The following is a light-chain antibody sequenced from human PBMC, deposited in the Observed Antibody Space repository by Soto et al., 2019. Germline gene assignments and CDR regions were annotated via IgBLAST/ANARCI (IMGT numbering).Light chain of an antibody. CDR2: KAS. CDR1: QTISSW. V-gene: IGKV1-5*03. CDR3: QQYNRYPGT. Sequence: DIQMTQSPSTLSGSVGDRVTITCRASQTISSWLAWYQQKPGKAPKLLIYKASTLKSGVPSRFSGSGSGTEFTLTISSLQPDDFATYYCQQYNRYPGTFGQGTKVDIK. J-gene: IGKJ1*01.